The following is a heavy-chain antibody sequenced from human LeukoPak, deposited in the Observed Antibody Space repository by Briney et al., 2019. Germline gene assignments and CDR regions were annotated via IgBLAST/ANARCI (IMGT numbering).Heavy chain of an antibody. J-gene: IGHJ6*03. D-gene: IGHD1-26*01. V-gene: IGHV1-69*13. Sequence: ASVKVSCKASGGTFSSYAISWVRQAPGQGLEWMGGIIPIFGTANYAQKFQGRVTITADESTSTAYMEPSSLRSEDTAVYYCARDRDSGSPIGYYYMDVWGKGTTVTVSS. CDR2: IIPIFGTA. CDR1: GGTFSSYA. CDR3: ARDRDSGSPIGYYYMDV.